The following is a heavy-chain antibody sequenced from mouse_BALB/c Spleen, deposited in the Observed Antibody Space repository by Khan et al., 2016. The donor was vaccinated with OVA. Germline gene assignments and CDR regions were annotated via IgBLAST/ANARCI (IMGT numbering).Heavy chain of an antibody. CDR1: GFTFSSYA. CDR2: ISSGGST. V-gene: IGHV5-6-5*01. CDR3: AREAYRYDEYYFDY. Sequence: VQLKESGGGSVKPGGSLKLPCAVSGFTFSSYAMSWVRHTPEKRLEWVASISSGGSTYYPDSVKGRFTISRDNARNILYLQMSSLRSEDMAMYYCAREAYRYDEYYFDYWGQGTTLTVSS. J-gene: IGHJ2*01. D-gene: IGHD2-14*01.